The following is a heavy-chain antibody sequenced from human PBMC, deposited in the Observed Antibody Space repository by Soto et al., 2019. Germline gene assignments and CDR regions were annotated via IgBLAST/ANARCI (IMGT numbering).Heavy chain of an antibody. J-gene: IGHJ4*02. CDR1: GFTFSDYY. CDR2: ISSSGVTI. V-gene: IGHV3-11*01. Sequence: QVQLVESGGGLVKPGGSLRLSCAASGFTFSDYYMCWIRQAPGKGLEWFAYISSSGVTIYYADSVRGRFTISRDNAKNSLYLQMNTLRAEDTAVYYCARAPTYDSSGYYPDYWGQGTLVTVSS. CDR3: ARAPTYDSSGYYPDY. D-gene: IGHD3-22*01.